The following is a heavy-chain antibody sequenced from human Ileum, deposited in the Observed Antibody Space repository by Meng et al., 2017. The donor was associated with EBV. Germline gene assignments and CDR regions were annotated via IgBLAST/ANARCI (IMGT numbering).Heavy chain of an antibody. J-gene: IGHJ4*02. CDR1: GFSFSSYW. Sequence: EVHLGESGGGLVQPGGSLRLSCAASGFSFSSYWMHWVRQAPGKGLVWVSHIDNDGTTTNYADSVKGRFTVSRDNAKSTLDLQMNSLRVDDTGVYFCVRDSPHANFDYWGQGALVTVSS. V-gene: IGHV3-74*01. CDR3: VRDSPHANFDY. CDR2: IDNDGTTT. D-gene: IGHD2-8*01.